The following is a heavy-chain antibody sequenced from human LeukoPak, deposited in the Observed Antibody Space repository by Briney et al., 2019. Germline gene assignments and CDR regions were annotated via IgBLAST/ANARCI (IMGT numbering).Heavy chain of an antibody. D-gene: IGHD2-21*01. J-gene: IGHJ4*02. CDR3: ARDAGYGGDRFDN. CDR2: VSSGSSYI. Sequence: GGSLRLSCAASGFTFSTYSMNWVRQAPGKGLEWVSSVSSGSSYIYYADSVKGRFTISRDNAKNSLYLQMNSLRAEDTAVYYCARDAGYGGDRFDNWGQGTLVTVSS. CDR1: GFTFSTYS. V-gene: IGHV3-21*01.